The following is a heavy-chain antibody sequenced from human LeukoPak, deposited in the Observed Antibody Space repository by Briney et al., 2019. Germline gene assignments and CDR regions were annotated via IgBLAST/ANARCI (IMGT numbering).Heavy chain of an antibody. Sequence: PSGTLSLTCTVSGGSISSGGYYWSWIRQPPGKGLEWIGYIYYSGSTNYNPSLKSRVTISVDTSKNQFSLKLSSVTAADTAVYYCARVPYYDFWSGYLYFDYWGQGTLVTVSS. CDR3: ARVPYYDFWSGYLYFDY. V-gene: IGHV4-61*08. CDR2: IYYSGST. CDR1: GGSISSGGYY. D-gene: IGHD3-3*01. J-gene: IGHJ4*02.